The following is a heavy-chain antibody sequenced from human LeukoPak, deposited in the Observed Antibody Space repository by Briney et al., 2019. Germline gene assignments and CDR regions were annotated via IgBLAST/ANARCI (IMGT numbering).Heavy chain of an antibody. J-gene: IGHJ4*02. CDR1: RYTFTGYY. D-gene: IGHD1-7*01. CDR2: INPNSGGT. CDR3: ARIGTGTSPPRD. Sequence: ASVKVSCKASRYTFTGYYMHWVRQAPGHGREWMGWINPNSGGTNYAQKFQGRVTITRDTSISTAYMELSRLRSDDTAVYYCARIGTGTSPPRDWGQGTLVTVSS. V-gene: IGHV1-2*02.